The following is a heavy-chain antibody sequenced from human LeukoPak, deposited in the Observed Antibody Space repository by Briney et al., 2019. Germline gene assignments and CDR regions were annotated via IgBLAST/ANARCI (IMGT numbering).Heavy chain of an antibody. Sequence: GGSLRLSCAASGFFFNTNAMSWVRQAPGKGLEWVSAISDTGNTYHADSVKGRFTISRDSSKNTLFLQMNRLRPEDAAVYYCAKAPVTTCRGAFCYPFDYWGLGTLVTVSS. V-gene: IGHV3-23*01. J-gene: IGHJ4*02. D-gene: IGHD2-15*01. CDR3: AKAPVTTCRGAFCYPFDY. CDR2: ISDTGNT. CDR1: GFFFNTNA.